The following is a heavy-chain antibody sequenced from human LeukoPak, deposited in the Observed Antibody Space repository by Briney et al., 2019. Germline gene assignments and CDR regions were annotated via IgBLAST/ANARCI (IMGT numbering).Heavy chain of an antibody. V-gene: IGHV3-7*01. CDR1: GFIFSTYW. J-gene: IGHJ4*02. CDR2: IKQDGSEK. CDR3: ARYNWNLDY. D-gene: IGHD1-20*01. Sequence: SGGSLRLSCAASGFIFSTYWMSWVRQAPGKGLEWVGNIKQDGSEKYYVDSVKGRFTISRDNAKNSLYLQMNSLRAEDTAVYYCARYNWNLDYWGQGTLVTVSS.